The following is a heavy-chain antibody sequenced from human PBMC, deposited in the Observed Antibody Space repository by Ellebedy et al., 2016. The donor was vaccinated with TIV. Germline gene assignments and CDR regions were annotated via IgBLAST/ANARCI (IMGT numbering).Heavy chain of an antibody. D-gene: IGHD1-1*01. CDR2: ISYDETIE. J-gene: IGHJ4*02. V-gene: IGHV3-30*03. CDR1: GFTFSSYA. Sequence: PGGSLRLSCAASGFTFSSYAMHWVRQAPGKGLEWVALISYDETIEYYADSVKGRFTISRDNSKNTLYLQMSSLRAEDTAMYYCARKTDTGTSGDYWGQGTPVTVSS. CDR3: ARKTDTGTSGDY.